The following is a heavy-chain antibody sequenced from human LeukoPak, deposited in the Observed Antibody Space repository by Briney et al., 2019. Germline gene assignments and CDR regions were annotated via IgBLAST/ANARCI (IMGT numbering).Heavy chain of an antibody. CDR1: GFTFSAYY. CDR2: VSNDGGIK. V-gene: IGHV3-30*18. D-gene: IGHD1/OR15-1a*01. CDR3: AKGGEQKTFRCGMDS. J-gene: IGHJ4*02. Sequence: GGSLRLSCAASGFTFSAYYMHWVRQAPGKGLEWVALVSNDGGIKYYGASVRGRFTISRDNPENTLYLQMNSLRADDTAVYYCAKGGEQKTFRCGMDSWGQGTLVTVSS.